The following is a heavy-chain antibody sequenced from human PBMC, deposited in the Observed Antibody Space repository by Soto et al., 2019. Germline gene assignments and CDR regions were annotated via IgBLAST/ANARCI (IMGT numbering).Heavy chain of an antibody. Sequence: QVQLVESGGGVVQPGGSLRLSCVASGFTFSRYGMHWVRQAPGKGLEWVAAISNDGSKKYYADSVKGRFTISRDNSKNTLYLQMNSLRAEDTAVYYCAKGYYDFWSGYSEYYYDMDVWGQGTTVTVSS. D-gene: IGHD3-3*01. J-gene: IGHJ6*02. CDR2: ISNDGSKK. CDR3: AKGYYDFWSGYSEYYYDMDV. V-gene: IGHV3-30*18. CDR1: GFTFSRYG.